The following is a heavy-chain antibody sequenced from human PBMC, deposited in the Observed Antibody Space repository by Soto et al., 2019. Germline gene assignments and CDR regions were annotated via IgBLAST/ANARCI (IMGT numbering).Heavy chain of an antibody. CDR1: GFTFSSYW. CDR3: GREGSAAPPTYWDYVWGSYQNVDVKDAFDI. J-gene: IGHJ3*02. D-gene: IGHD3-16*02. V-gene: IGHV3-7*03. CDR2: IKQDGSEN. Sequence: PGGSLRLSCAASGFTFSSYWMSWVRQAPGKGLEWVANIKQDGSENYYVDSVRGRFTISRDNAENSLYLQMNSLRAEDTAVYYCGREGSAAPPTYWDYVWGSYQNVDVKDAFDIWGQGTMVTVSS.